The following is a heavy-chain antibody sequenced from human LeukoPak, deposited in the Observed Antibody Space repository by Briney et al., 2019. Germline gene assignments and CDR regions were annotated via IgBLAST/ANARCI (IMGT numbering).Heavy chain of an antibody. V-gene: IGHV3-43*01. Sequence: GGSLRLACATSGFNFNAYTTHWVRQAPGKGLEWVSFIRGAATTNYADSVKGRFTVSSDNSKNSLYLQMNSLRPEDSGLYYCAKERDGHKDGLAHWGRGTLVTVSS. CDR3: AKERDGHKDGLAH. CDR1: GFNFNAYT. D-gene: IGHD5-24*01. CDR2: IRGAATT. J-gene: IGHJ4*02.